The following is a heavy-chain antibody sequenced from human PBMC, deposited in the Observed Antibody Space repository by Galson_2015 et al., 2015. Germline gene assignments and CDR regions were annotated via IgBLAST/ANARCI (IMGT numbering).Heavy chain of an antibody. V-gene: IGHV3-20*01. Sequence: SLRLSCAASGFTFSNFAMSWVRQAPGKGLEWVSGINWNGGSTGYADSVKGRFTISRDNAKNSLYLQMNSLRAEDTALYHCARRRYGQSFDYWGQGPLVTVSS. CDR3: ARRRYGQSFDY. D-gene: IGHD5-18*01. CDR2: INWNGGST. J-gene: IGHJ4*02. CDR1: GFTFSNFA.